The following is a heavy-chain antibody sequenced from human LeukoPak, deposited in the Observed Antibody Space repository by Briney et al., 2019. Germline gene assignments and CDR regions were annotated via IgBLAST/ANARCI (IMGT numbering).Heavy chain of an antibody. CDR2: TYYMSNWYN. V-gene: IGHV6-1*01. J-gene: IGHJ4*02. CDR1: GDSVSSNTAA. Sequence: SQTLSLTCAISGDSVSSNTAAWNWIRQSPSKGLKWLGRTYYMSNWYNEYAASVKSRITINPDTSKNQFSLQLNSVTPEDTAVYYCARELLEKRPMGFDYWGQGTLVTVSS. CDR3: ARELLEKRPMGFDY. D-gene: IGHD3-10*01.